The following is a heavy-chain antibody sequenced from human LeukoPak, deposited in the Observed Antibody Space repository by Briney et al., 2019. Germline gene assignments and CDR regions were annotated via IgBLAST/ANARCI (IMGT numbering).Heavy chain of an antibody. V-gene: IGHV4-4*07. J-gene: IGHJ4*02. CDR2: IYTSGST. D-gene: IGHD4-17*01. CDR3: ARGSPIDYGDYVLFDY. CDR1: GGSISSYY. Sequence: PSQTLSLTCTVSGGSISSYYWSWIRQPAGKGLEWIGRIYTSGSTNYNPSLKSRVTMSVDTSKNQFSLKLSSVTAADTAVYYCARGSPIDYGDYVLFDYWGQGTLVTVSS.